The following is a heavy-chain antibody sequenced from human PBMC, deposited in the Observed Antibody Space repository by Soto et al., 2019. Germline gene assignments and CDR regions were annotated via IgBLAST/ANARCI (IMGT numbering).Heavy chain of an antibody. CDR1: GGSISSYY. CDR2: IYYSGST. Sequence: PSETLSLTCTVSGGSISSYYWRWIRQPPGKGLEWIGYIYYSGSTNYNPSLKSRVTISVDTSKNQFSLKLSSVTAADTAVYYCARRYGGSIDYWGQGTLVTSPQ. CDR3: ARRYGGSIDY. D-gene: IGHD2-15*01. V-gene: IGHV4-59*08. J-gene: IGHJ4*02.